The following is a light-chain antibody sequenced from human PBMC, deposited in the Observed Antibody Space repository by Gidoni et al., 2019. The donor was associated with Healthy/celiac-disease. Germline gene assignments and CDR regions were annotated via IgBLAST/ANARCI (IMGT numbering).Light chain of an antibody. CDR3: SSDTSSSALV. CDR1: SSDVGGYNY. CDR2: DVS. Sequence: QSALTQPASVSGSPRQSITISCTGTSSDVGGYNYVSWYQQHPGKAPILMSYDVSNRHSGVSTRFSGSKSGNTASLTISGLQAEDEADYYCSSDTSSSALVFGGGTKLTVL. J-gene: IGLJ2*01. V-gene: IGLV2-14*03.